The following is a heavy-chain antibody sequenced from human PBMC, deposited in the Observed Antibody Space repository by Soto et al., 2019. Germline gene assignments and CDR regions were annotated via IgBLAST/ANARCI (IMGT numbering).Heavy chain of an antibody. D-gene: IGHD3-3*01. CDR1: GFTFSPYW. CDR2: IKHDGSEK. CDR3: ARGFWSINWFDR. J-gene: IGHJ5*02. V-gene: IGHV3-7*01. Sequence: EVQLVESGGDLVQPGGSLRLSCAASGFTFSPYWMSWVRQAPGKGLEWVANIKHDGSEKYYVDSVKGRFTISRDNAMNSLYLRRNSLRVEDTAVYYCARGFWSINWFDRWGQGTLVTVSS.